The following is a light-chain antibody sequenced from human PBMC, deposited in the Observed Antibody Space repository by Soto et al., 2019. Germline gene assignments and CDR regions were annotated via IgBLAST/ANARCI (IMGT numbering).Light chain of an antibody. Sequence: QPVLTQSPSASASLGASVKLTCTLSSGHSSYAIAWHQQQPEKGPRYLMKLNSDGSHSKGDGIPDRFAGSSSGAERYLTISSLQSEDEADYYCQPWGTGIRGVFGGGTKVTVL. CDR1: SGHSSYA. CDR2: LNSDGSH. V-gene: IGLV4-69*01. CDR3: QPWGTGIRGV. J-gene: IGLJ2*01.